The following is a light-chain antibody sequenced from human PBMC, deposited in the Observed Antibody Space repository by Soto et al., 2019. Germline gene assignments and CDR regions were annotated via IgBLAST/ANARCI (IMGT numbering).Light chain of an antibody. CDR3: QQSNSFPLT. CDR2: AAS. Sequence: DTRMTQSPSSVAASFGDSVTITCGGSQGISGRLAGYQQNPGKAPNLLIYAASSLQSGVPSRFSGSGSETDFTLTIGSLQPEDFATYYCQQSNSFPLTFGGGPKVEIK. V-gene: IGKV1-12*01. CDR1: QGISGR. J-gene: IGKJ4*01.